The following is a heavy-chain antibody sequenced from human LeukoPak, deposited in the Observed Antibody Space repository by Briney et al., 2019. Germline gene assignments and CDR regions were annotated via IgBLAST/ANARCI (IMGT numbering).Heavy chain of an antibody. V-gene: IGHV4-59*01. CDR1: GGSMSRYY. J-gene: IGHJ3*02. CDR3: ATFFRYCSSSNCYAFDI. Sequence: SETLSLTCTVSGGSMSRYYWSWIRQPPGKGLEWIGYIYYSGSTDYSPSLKSRVTISVDTSKSQLSLKLRSVTAADTAVYYCATFFRYCSSSNCYAFDIWGQGTMVTVSS. D-gene: IGHD2-2*01. CDR2: IYYSGST.